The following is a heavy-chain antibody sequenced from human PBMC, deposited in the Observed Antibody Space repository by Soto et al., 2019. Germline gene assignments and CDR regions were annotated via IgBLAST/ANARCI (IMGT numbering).Heavy chain of an antibody. CDR1: GFTFSSYG. V-gene: IGHV3-30*18. J-gene: IGHJ4*02. CDR2: ISYDGSNK. Sequence: QVQLVESGGGVVQPGRSLRLSCAASGFTFSSYGMHWVRQAPGKGLEWVAVISYDGSNKYYADSVKGRFTISRDNSKNTLYLQMNSLRAEDTAVYYCAKEGIAAAGTVDYWGQGTLVTVSS. CDR3: AKEGIAAAGTVDY. D-gene: IGHD6-13*01.